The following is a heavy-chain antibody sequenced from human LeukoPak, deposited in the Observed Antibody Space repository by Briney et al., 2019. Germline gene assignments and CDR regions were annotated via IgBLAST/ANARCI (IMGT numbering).Heavy chain of an antibody. D-gene: IGHD1-14*01. CDR3: AKDRTSSAYYFDY. V-gene: IGHV3-48*03. J-gene: IGHJ4*02. CDR1: GFTFNSYE. CDR2: ISSSGSTI. Sequence: GGSLRLSCAASGFTFNSYEMNWVRQAPGKGLEWVSYISSSGSTIYYADSVKGRFTISRDNSKNTLYLQMNSLRAEDTAVYYCAKDRTSSAYYFDYWGQGTLVTVSS.